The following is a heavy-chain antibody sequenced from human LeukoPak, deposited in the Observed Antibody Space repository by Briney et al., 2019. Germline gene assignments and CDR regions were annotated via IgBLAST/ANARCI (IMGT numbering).Heavy chain of an antibody. CDR3: ARTDYGSGNYFPLNY. V-gene: IGHV1-18*01. D-gene: IGHD3-10*01. CDR2: ISAYSAYT. CDR1: GYTFTSYA. J-gene: IGHJ4*02. Sequence: ASVKVSCKASGYTFTSYAITWVRQAPGQGLEWMGWISAYSAYTNYAQKVQVRVTMTTDTSTSTAYMELRSLRSDDTAVYYCARTDYGSGNYFPLNYWGQGTLVTVSS.